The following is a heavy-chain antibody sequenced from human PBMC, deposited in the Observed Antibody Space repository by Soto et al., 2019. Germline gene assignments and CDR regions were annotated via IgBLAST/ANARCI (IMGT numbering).Heavy chain of an antibody. Sequence: SVKVSCKASGGTFSSYAISWVRQAPGQGLEWMGGIIPIFGTANYAQKFQGRVTITADESTSTAYMELSSLRSEDTAVYYCARDSRGAAPFDYWGQGTLVTVSS. CDR3: ARDSRGAAPFDY. CDR1: GGTFSSYA. J-gene: IGHJ4*02. V-gene: IGHV1-69*13. CDR2: IIPIFGTA. D-gene: IGHD1-26*01.